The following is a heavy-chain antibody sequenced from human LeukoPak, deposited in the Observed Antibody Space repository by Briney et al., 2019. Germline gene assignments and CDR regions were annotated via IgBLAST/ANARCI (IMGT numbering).Heavy chain of an antibody. Sequence: GSLRLSCAASGFTFSDYYMSWIRQAPGKGLEWVSYISSSGSTIYYADSVKGRFTISRDNAKNSLYLQMNSLRAEDTAVYYCARENPYSSGWYDFDYWGQGTTVTVSS. CDR2: ISSSGSTI. D-gene: IGHD6-19*01. V-gene: IGHV3-11*01. CDR1: GFTFSDYY. J-gene: IGHJ4*03. CDR3: ARENPYSSGWYDFDY.